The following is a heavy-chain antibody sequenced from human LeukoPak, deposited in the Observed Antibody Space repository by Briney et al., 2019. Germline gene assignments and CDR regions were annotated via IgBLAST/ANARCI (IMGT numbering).Heavy chain of an antibody. CDR1: GGSFSGYY. J-gene: IGHJ3*02. CDR2: INHSGST. D-gene: IGHD3-10*01. CDR3: AKSNGYGLVDI. Sequence: SETLSLTCAVYGGSFSGYYWSWIRQPPGKGLEWIGEINHSGSTNYSPSLKSRVTISLDTSRNQFSLKLNSVTAADTAVYYCAKSNGYGLVDIWGQGTMVTVSS. V-gene: IGHV4-34*01.